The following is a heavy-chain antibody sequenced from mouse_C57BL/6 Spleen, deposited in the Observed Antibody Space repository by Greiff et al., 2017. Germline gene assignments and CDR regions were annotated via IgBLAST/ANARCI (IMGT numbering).Heavy chain of an antibody. D-gene: IGHD2-2*01. J-gene: IGHJ4*01. CDR3: ARGGYEDYAMDY. Sequence: QVQLQQSGAELVKPGASVKISCKASGYAFSSYWMNWVKQRPGKGLEWIGQIYPGDGDTNYNGKFKGKATRTADKSSSTAYMQLSSLTSEDSAVYFCARGGYEDYAMDYWGQGTSVTVSS. CDR2: IYPGDGDT. CDR1: GYAFSSYW. V-gene: IGHV1-80*01.